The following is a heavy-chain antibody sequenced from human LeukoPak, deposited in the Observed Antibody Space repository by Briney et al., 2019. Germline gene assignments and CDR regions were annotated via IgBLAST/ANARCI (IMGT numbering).Heavy chain of an antibody. CDR1: GGSISSSGSY. V-gene: IGHV4-39*07. CDR2: IYYSGST. J-gene: IGHJ4*02. CDR3: ARGTPPTNVDIVATTKSDY. D-gene: IGHD5-12*01. Sequence: SETLSLTCTVSGGSISSSGSYWGWIRQPPGRGLEWIVTIYYSGSTYYNPSLKSRVTISVDTSKNQFSLKLSSVTAADTAVYYCARGTPPTNVDIVATTKSDYWGQGTLVTVSS.